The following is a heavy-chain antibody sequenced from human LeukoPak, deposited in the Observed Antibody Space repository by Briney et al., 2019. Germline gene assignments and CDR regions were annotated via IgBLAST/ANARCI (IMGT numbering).Heavy chain of an antibody. CDR3: ARDQGLCSSTSCYSSDDY. CDR1: GYTFTSYY. V-gene: IGHV1-46*01. J-gene: IGHJ4*02. Sequence: ASVKVSCKASGYTFTSYYMHWVRQAPGQGLEWMGIINPSGGSTSYAQKLQGRVTMTRDTSTSTVYMELSSLRSEDTAVYYCARDQGLCSSTSCYSSDDYWGQGTLVTVSS. CDR2: INPSGGST. D-gene: IGHD2-2*01.